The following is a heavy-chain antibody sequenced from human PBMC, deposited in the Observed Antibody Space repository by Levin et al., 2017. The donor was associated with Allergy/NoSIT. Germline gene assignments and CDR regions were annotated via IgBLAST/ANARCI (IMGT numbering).Heavy chain of an antibody. J-gene: IGHJ6*02. V-gene: IGHV3-9*01. CDR2: IIWNSETM. CDR3: LKDIYLGQWPQRYGMDV. D-gene: IGHD6-19*01. Sequence: GGSLRLSCAASGFTFDEYAMHWVRHGPGTGLEWVSVIIWNSETMCYADSVKGRFTISRDNAKNSLYLQMNSLRPEDTALYYCLKDIYLGQWPQRYGMDVWGQGTTVTVS. CDR1: GFTFDEYA.